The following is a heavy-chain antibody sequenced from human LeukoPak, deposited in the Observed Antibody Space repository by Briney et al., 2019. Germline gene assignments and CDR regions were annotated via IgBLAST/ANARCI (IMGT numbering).Heavy chain of an antibody. J-gene: IGHJ4*02. CDR2: IYRDGST. CDR1: GLTVSSDY. D-gene: IGHD2-21*02. Sequence: PGGSLRLSCAASGLTVSSDYMSGVRQAPGKGLKWVSVIYRDGSTYYTNSVKGRFTISRDSSENTLYLQMNSLRAEDTAVYYCARGGGAYCGSDCHRNFDYWGQGTLVTVSS. CDR3: ARGGGAYCGSDCHRNFDY. V-gene: IGHV3-53*01.